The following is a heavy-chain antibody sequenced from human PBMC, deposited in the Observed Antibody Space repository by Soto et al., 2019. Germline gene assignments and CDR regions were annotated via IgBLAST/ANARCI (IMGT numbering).Heavy chain of an antibody. Sequence: QVQLQESGPGLVKPSQTLSLTCTVSGGSISSGDYYWSWIRQPPGKGLEWIGYIYYSGSTYYNPSLKSRVTISVDTSKNQFSLKLSSVTAADTAVYYCARDHYDSSGYSNWFDPWGQGTLVTVSS. V-gene: IGHV4-30-4*01. D-gene: IGHD3-22*01. CDR2: IYYSGST. CDR1: GGSISSGDYY. J-gene: IGHJ5*02. CDR3: ARDHYDSSGYSNWFDP.